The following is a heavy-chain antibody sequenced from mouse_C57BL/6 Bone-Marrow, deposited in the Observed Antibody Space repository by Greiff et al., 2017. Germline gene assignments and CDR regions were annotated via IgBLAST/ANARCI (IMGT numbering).Heavy chain of an antibody. CDR1: GYTFTSYW. D-gene: IGHD2-1*01. V-gene: IGHV1-59*01. J-gene: IGHJ3*01. CDR2: IDPSDSYT. Sequence: VQLQQPGAELVRPGTSVKLSCKASGYTFTSYWMHWVKQRPGQGLEWIGVIDPSDSYTNYNQKFKGKATLTVDTSSSTAYMQLSSLTSEDSAVYYCARRGYGNLFAYWGQGTLVTVSA. CDR3: ARRGYGNLFAY.